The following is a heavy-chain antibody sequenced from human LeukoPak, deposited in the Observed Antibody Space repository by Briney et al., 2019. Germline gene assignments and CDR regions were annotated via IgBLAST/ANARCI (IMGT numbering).Heavy chain of an antibody. D-gene: IGHD6-6*01. J-gene: IGHJ6*03. CDR3: ARGGYSSSSYFYYYMDV. V-gene: IGHV3-48*01. Sequence: GGSLRLSCAASGVTFSSYTMNWVRQARGKGREWVSYISDVNSNIYYADSVKGRVAICRDHAKNSLYLQMNSLRAEDTAVYYCARGGYSSSSYFYYYMDVWGKGTTVTVSS. CDR1: GVTFSSYT. CDR2: ISDVNSNI.